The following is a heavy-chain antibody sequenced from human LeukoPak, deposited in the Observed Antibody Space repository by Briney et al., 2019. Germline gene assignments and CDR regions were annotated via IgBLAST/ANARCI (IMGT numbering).Heavy chain of an antibody. D-gene: IGHD4/OR15-4a*01. CDR1: GFTVITND. CDR3: ARSVEPLGANSFAD. CDR2: LYSDGNT. J-gene: IGHJ4*02. V-gene: IGHV3-53*01. Sequence: GGSLRLSCAASGFTVITNDMTWVRQAPGKGLEWVSVLYSDGNTKYADSVQGRFTISRDNSKNTLYLEMNSLSPDDTAVYYWARSVEPLGANSFADWGQGTLVTVSS.